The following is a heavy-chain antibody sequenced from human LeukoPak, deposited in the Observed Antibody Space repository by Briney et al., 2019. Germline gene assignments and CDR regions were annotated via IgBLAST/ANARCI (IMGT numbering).Heavy chain of an antibody. CDR3: ARDLSPLAARRPVAFDY. J-gene: IGHJ4*02. V-gene: IGHV1-18*01. D-gene: IGHD6-13*01. CDR1: GYTFTSYG. Sequence: GASVKVSCKASGYTFTSYGISWVRQAPGQGLEWMGWISAYNGNTNYAQKLQGRVTMTTDTSTSTAYMELRSLRSDGTAVYYCARDLSPLAARRPVAFDYWGQGTLVTVSS. CDR2: ISAYNGNT.